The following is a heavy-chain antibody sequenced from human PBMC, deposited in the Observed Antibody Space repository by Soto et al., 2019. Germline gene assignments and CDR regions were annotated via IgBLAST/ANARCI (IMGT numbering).Heavy chain of an antibody. CDR3: ARSGSWAVAGPYGMDV. D-gene: IGHD6-19*01. V-gene: IGHV3-74*01. CDR1: GFTFSSYW. Sequence: GGSLRLSCAASGFTFSSYWMRWVRQAPGKGLVWVSRINSDGSSTSYADSVKGRFTISRGNAKNTLYLQMNSLRAEDTAVYYCARSGSWAVAGPYGMDVWGQGTTVTVSS. J-gene: IGHJ6*02. CDR2: INSDGSST.